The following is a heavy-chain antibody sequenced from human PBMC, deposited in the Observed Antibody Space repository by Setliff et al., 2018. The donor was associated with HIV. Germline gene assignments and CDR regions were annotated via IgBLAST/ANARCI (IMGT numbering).Heavy chain of an antibody. D-gene: IGHD4-17*01. CDR3: ARDGDVYGGNSVFAIDY. Sequence: TSETLSLTCTVSGGSISSYYWSWIRQPAGKGLEWIGRIYTSGSTNYNPSLKSRVTMSVDTSKNQFSLKLSSVTAADTAVYYCARDGDVYGGNSVFAIDYWGQGTRVTVSS. CDR1: GGSISSYY. V-gene: IGHV4-4*07. CDR2: IYTSGST. J-gene: IGHJ4*02.